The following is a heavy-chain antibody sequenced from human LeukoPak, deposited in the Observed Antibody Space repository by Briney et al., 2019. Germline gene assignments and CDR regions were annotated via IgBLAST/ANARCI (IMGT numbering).Heavy chain of an antibody. CDR3: ARGPPGGQFDP. Sequence: SETLSLTCTVSGGSISSFYWSWIRQPPGKGLEWIGSMYYSGSANYNPSLKSRVTISVDTSKNQFSLKLTSVTAADTAVYYCARGPPGGQFDPWGQGTLVTVSS. D-gene: IGHD3-10*01. CDR1: GGSISSFY. V-gene: IGHV4-59*01. J-gene: IGHJ5*02. CDR2: MYYSGSA.